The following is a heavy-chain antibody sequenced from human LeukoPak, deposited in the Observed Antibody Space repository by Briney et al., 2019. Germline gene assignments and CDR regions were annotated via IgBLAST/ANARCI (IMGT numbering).Heavy chain of an antibody. D-gene: IGHD6-19*01. J-gene: IGHJ6*02. V-gene: IGHV1-69*04. CDR3: ARGTIAVAGIPMDV. CDR2: IIPIFGIA. Sequence: GAPVKVSCKASGGPFSSYAISWVRRAPGQGVGGMGRIIPIFGIANYAQKFQGRVTITADKSTSTAYMELSSLRSEDTAVYYCARGTIAVAGIPMDVWGQGTTVTVSS. CDR1: GGPFSSYA.